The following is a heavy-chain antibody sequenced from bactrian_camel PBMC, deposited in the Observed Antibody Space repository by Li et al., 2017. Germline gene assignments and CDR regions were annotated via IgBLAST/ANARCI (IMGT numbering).Heavy chain of an antibody. V-gene: IGHV3S53*01. CDR1: GDTSTTHC. J-gene: IGHJ6*01. Sequence: HVQLVESGGGSVQTGGSLRLSCLLSGDTSTTHCMGWFRQAPGKERERVAVLDGSGRATYADSVKGRFTISQDFSKNTVYLQMNSLKAEDTAMYYCAAKRATDCRGPVCYCNLAADVSSWGQGTQVTVS. D-gene: IGHD1*01. CDR3: AAKRATDCRGPVCYCNLAADVSS. CDR2: LDGSGRA.